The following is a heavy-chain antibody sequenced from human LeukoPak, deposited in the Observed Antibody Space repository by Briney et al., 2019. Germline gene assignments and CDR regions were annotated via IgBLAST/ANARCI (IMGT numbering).Heavy chain of an antibody. V-gene: IGHV4-30-2*06. D-gene: IGHD3-22*01. CDR3: ARYCYDSSGYHNWFDP. J-gene: IGHJ5*02. CDR1: GDSISSGDYS. Sequence: PSQTLSLTCAVSGDSISSGDYSWSWVRQSSGKGLEWIGYIFHSGPSYYNPSLKSRVTISVDKSKNQFSLKLSSVTAADTAVYYCARYCYDSSGYHNWFDPWGQGTLVTVSS. CDR2: IFHSGPS.